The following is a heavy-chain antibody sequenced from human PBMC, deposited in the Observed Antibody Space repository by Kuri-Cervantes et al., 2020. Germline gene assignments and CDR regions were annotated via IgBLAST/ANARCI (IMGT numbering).Heavy chain of an antibody. CDR3: ARRRASASYGMDV. CDR1: GFTFSSYA. V-gene: IGHV3-23*01. J-gene: IGHJ6*02. Sequence: GESLKISCAASGFTFSSYAMSWVRQAPGKGLEWVSAISGSGGSTYYADSVKGRFTISRDNVNNSLYLQMNSLRVEDTAVYYCARRRASASYGMDVWGQGTTVTVSS. CDR2: ISGSGGST.